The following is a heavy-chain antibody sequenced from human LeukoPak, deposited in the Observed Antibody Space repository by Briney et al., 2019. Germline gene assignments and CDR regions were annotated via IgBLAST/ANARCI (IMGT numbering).Heavy chain of an antibody. V-gene: IGHV3-20*04. CDR2: INWNGGST. D-gene: IGHD3-3*01. J-gene: IGHJ6*04. CDR1: GFTFDDYG. Sequence: GGSLRLSCAASGFTFDDYGMSWVRQAPGKGLEWVSGINWNGGSTGYADSVKGRFTISRDNSKNTLYLQMNSLRAEDTAVYYCAREIRFLEWPMDVWGKGTTVTVSS. CDR3: AREIRFLEWPMDV.